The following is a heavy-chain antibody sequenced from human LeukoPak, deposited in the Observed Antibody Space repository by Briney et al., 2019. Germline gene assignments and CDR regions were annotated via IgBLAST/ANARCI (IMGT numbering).Heavy chain of an antibody. CDR1: GYSFISYY. J-gene: IGHJ5*02. D-gene: IGHD1-14*01. Sequence: ASVKVSCKASGYSFISYYMLWVRQPPAQGLEWMGIINPSGGSTSYAQKFQGRVTMTRDTSTSTVHMELSSLRSEDTAVYYCARDRNPWRPEYWFDPWGQGTLVTVSS. CDR3: ARDRNPWRPEYWFDP. CDR2: INPSGGST. V-gene: IGHV1-46*01.